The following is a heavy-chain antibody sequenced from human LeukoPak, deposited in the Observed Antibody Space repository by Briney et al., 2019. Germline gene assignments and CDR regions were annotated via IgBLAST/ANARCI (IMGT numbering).Heavy chain of an antibody. CDR2: IYHSGST. V-gene: IGHV4-30-2*01. CDR3: ARVKYYDSSGPYAFDI. Sequence: SQTLSLTCAVSGGSISSGGYSWSRIRQPPGKGLGWIGYIYHSGSTYYNPSLKSRVTMSVDRSKNQFSLKLSSVTAADTAVYYCARVKYYDSSGPYAFDIWGQGTMVTVSS. D-gene: IGHD3-22*01. J-gene: IGHJ3*02. CDR1: GGSISSGGYS.